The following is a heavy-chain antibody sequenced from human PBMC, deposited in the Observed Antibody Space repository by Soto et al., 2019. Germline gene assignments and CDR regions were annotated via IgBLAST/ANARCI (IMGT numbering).Heavy chain of an antibody. CDR3: ARDRPGYSGYEEYNWFDP. J-gene: IGHJ5*02. Sequence: QVQLVQSGAEVKKPGSSVKVSCKASGGTFSSYAISWVRQAPGQGLEWMGGIIPIFGTANYAQKFQGRVTITADESTSTAYMELSSLRSEDTAVYYCARDRPGYSGYEEYNWFDPWGQGTLVTVSS. CDR1: GGTFSSYA. D-gene: IGHD5-12*01. CDR2: IIPIFGTA. V-gene: IGHV1-69*12.